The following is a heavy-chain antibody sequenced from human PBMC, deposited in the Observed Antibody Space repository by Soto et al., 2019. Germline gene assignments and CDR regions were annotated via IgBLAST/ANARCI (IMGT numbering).Heavy chain of an antibody. CDR3: ARVRFGDPFDF. D-gene: IGHD3-16*01. J-gene: IGHJ4*02. Sequence: ASVKVSCKVSGYRFTTYGINWVRQAPGQGLEWVGWFNPDNQNTNYAQKFQDRVSLTTDSSTNTAYMELRDLRSDDTAVYYCARVRFGDPFDFWGQGSLVTVSS. CDR1: GYRFTTYG. CDR2: FNPDNQNT. V-gene: IGHV1-18*01.